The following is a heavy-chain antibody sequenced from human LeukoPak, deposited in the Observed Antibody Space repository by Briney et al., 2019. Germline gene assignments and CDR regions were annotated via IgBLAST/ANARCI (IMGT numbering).Heavy chain of an antibody. CDR3: ARQRDYGDQRAYYYGMDV. CDR1: GYSFTSYW. J-gene: IGHJ6*04. CDR2: IDPSGSYT. V-gene: IGHV5-10-1*01. D-gene: IGHD4-17*01. Sequence: GESLKISCKGSGYSFTSYWISWVRQMPGKGLEWMGRIDPSGSYTNYSPSFQGHVTISADKSISTAYLQWSSLKASDTAMYYCARQRDYGDQRAYYYGMDVWGKGTTVTVSS.